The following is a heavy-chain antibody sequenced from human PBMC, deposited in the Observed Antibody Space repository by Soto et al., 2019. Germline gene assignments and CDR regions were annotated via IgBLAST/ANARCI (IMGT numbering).Heavy chain of an antibody. CDR3: ATYPDGAYVPPYDY. Sequence: ASVKVSCKASGYTFLSYGISWVRQAPGQGLEWMGWISAYSGNTDYAQRLQDRVTLTRDTSTSIAYMELRSLRSDDTAVYYCATYPDGAYVPPYDYWGQGTLVTVSS. J-gene: IGHJ4*02. D-gene: IGHD3-10*02. CDR1: GYTFLSYG. V-gene: IGHV1-18*01. CDR2: ISAYSGNT.